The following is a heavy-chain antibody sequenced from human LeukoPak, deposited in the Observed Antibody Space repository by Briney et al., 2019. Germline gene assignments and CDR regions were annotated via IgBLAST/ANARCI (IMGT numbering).Heavy chain of an antibody. V-gene: IGHV3-74*01. CDR1: GFTFSSYW. J-gene: IGHJ4*02. CDR3: ARVWSYYYFDY. CDR2: INNDGSST. Sequence: PGGSLRLSCAASGFTFSSYWMHWVRQAPGKGLVWVSRINNDGSSTSYADSVEGRFTISRDDAKNTLYLQMNSLRAEDTAVYYCARVWSYYYFDYWGQGTLVTVSS. D-gene: IGHD2-8*02.